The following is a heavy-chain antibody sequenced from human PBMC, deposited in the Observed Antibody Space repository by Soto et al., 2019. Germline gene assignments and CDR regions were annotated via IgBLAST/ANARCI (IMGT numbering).Heavy chain of an antibody. D-gene: IGHD5-12*01. Sequence: QVQLVQSGAEVKKPGSSVKVSCKASGGTFSSYAISWVRQAPGQGLEWMGGIIPIFGTANYAQKFQGRVTITADESTSTAYMELRSLRSEDTAVYYCATPAVYRGYDWGDYYYYGMDVWGQGTTVTVSS. J-gene: IGHJ6*02. CDR2: IIPIFGTA. CDR3: ATPAVYRGYDWGDYYYYGMDV. V-gene: IGHV1-69*12. CDR1: GGTFSSYA.